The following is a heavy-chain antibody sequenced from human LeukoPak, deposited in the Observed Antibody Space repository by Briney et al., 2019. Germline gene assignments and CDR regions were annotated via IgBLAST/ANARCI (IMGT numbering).Heavy chain of an antibody. Sequence: GGSLRLSCAASGFTFSSYAMSWVRQAPGKGLEWVSAISGSGGSTYYADSVKGRFTISRDNSKNTLYLQMNSLRAEDTAVYYCAKEPYSSSWRNWFDPGAREPWSPSPQ. D-gene: IGHD6-13*01. CDR2: ISGSGGST. V-gene: IGHV3-23*01. J-gene: IGHJ5*02. CDR1: GFTFSSYA. CDR3: AKEPYSSSWRNWFDP.